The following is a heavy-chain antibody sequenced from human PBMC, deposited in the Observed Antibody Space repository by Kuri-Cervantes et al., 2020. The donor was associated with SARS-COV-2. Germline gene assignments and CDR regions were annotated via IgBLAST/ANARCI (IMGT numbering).Heavy chain of an antibody. CDR2: ISVTGSTT. D-gene: IGHD1-26*01. CDR3: AKFRYSGSYYDFDY. V-gene: IGHV3-23*01. CDR1: GFTFTNYA. J-gene: IGHJ4*02. Sequence: ETLSLTCAASGFTFTNYAMSWVRQAQGKGLEWVTAISVTGSTTYYADSVRGRFTISRDNSKNTLYLQMSSLRAEDTALYYCAKFRYSGSYYDFDYWGQGTLVTVSS.